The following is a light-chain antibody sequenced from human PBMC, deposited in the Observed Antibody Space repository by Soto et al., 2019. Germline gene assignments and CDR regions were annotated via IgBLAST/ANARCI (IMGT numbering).Light chain of an antibody. Sequence: QSVLTQPASVSGSPGQSITISCTGTSSDVGGYIYVSWYQQHPGKAPKLMIYDVTSPPSGVSYRFSGSKSGNTASLTISGLQAEDEADYYCSSYTTSSSYVFGTGTKLTVL. V-gene: IGLV2-14*01. CDR2: DVT. CDR1: SSDVGGYIY. CDR3: SSYTTSSSYV. J-gene: IGLJ1*01.